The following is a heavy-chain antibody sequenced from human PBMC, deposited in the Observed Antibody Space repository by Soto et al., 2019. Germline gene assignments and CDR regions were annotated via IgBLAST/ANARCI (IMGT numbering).Heavy chain of an antibody. V-gene: IGHV1-69*01. J-gene: IGHJ4*02. CDR1: GGTFSNSG. CDR3: ARAPILVSVTLHENYFDS. CDR2: IIPIFDTT. Sequence: QLHLVQSGAEVKKPGSSLKVSCKASGGTFSNSGISWVRQAPGQGLEWMGGIIPIFDTTNYAQKLQGRITIIADESTNTVYMELSNLSSADTGVYYCARAPILVSVTLHENYFDSWGQRTLVTVSS. D-gene: IGHD4-4*01.